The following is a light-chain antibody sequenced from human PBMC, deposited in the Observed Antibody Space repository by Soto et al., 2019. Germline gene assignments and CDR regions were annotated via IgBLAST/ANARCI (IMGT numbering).Light chain of an antibody. Sequence: DIQMTQSPSSLSASVGDRVTITCWASRDIRDDLDWYQHKPGKTPQRLISAASTLQNGVPSRFTGSGSGTEFTLTISSLQPDNFATYYCLQHNTYPWMFGQGTKVEIK. CDR3: LQHNTYPWM. CDR2: AAS. CDR1: RDIRDD. J-gene: IGKJ1*01. V-gene: IGKV1-17*01.